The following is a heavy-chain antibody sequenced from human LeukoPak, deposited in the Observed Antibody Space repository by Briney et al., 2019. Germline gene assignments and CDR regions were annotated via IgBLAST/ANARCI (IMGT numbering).Heavy chain of an antibody. D-gene: IGHD2-15*01. Sequence: ASVKVPCKASGYTFTGYYMHWVRQAPGQGLEWMGWINPNSGGTNYAQKFQGRVTMTRDTSISTAYMELSRLRSDDTAVYYCARVDCSGGSCPLDVWGQGTTVTVSS. CDR3: ARVDCSGGSCPLDV. V-gene: IGHV1-2*02. CDR1: GYTFTGYY. J-gene: IGHJ6*02. CDR2: INPNSGGT.